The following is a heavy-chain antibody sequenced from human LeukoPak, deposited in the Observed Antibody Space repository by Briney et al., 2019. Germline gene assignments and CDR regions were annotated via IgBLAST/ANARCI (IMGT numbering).Heavy chain of an antibody. Sequence: SETLSLTCTVSGGSISNSNYYWGCIRQPPGKGLEWIGSFSYSASTYYTPSLKSPATISVDTSKNQFSLKPTSVTSADTAVYYCARRTSNPVGAIDYWGQGTLVTVSS. CDR3: ARRTSNPVGAIDY. V-gene: IGHV4-39*01. D-gene: IGHD1-26*01. J-gene: IGHJ4*02. CDR1: GGSISNSNYY. CDR2: FSYSAST.